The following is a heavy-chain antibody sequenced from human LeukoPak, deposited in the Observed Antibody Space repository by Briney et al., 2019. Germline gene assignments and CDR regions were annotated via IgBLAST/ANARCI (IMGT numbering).Heavy chain of an antibody. Sequence: SETLSLTCTVSGGSINNYYWSWIRQPAGTGLEWIARISTRGSTNYNPSLKSRVTMSVDTSKNQFSLKLSSVTAADTAVYYCARGRYCSADICSGGDAFDIWGQGTMVSVSS. J-gene: IGHJ3*02. CDR2: ISTRGST. D-gene: IGHD2-15*01. CDR3: ARGRYCSADICSGGDAFDI. CDR1: GGSINNYY. V-gene: IGHV4-4*07.